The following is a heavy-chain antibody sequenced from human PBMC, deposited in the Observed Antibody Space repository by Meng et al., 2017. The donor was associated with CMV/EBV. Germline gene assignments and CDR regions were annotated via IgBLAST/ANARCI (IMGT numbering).Heavy chain of an antibody. CDR3: ARALVRFFLFDP. J-gene: IGHJ5*02. Sequence: ASVKVSCKASGYTFTSYYMHWVRQAPGQGLEWMGIINPSGGSTSYAQRFQGRVTMTRDTSTSTVYMELSSLRSEDTAVYYCARALVRFFLFDPWGQGTLVTVSS. D-gene: IGHD3-3*01. CDR1: GYTFTSYY. CDR2: INPSGGST. V-gene: IGHV1-46*01.